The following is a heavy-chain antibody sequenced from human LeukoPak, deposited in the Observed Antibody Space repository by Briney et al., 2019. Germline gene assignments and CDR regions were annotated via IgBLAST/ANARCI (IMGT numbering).Heavy chain of an antibody. Sequence: MASETLSLTCAVYGGSFSGYYWSWIRQPPGKGLEWIGEINHSGSTNYNPSLKSRVTISVDTSKNQFSLKLSSVTAADTAVYYCARMVRGVINHDFSDYWGQGTLVTVSS. CDR2: INHSGST. D-gene: IGHD3-10*01. V-gene: IGHV4-34*01. CDR3: ARMVRGVINHDFSDY. CDR1: GGSFSGYY. J-gene: IGHJ4*02.